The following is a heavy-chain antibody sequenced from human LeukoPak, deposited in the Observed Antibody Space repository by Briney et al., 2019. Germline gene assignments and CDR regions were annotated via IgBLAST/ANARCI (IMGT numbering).Heavy chain of an antibody. CDR1: GFTFSDYY. J-gene: IGHJ4*02. CDR2: ISSSGSTK. CDR3: ARDRKSAWYPLVDY. V-gene: IGHV3-11*01. Sequence: PGGSLRLSCAVSGFTFSDYYMSRIRQAPGKGLEWISYISSSGSTKYYADSVKGRFTISRDNAKNSLYLQMNSLRAEDTAVYYCARDRKSAWYPLVDYWGQGTLVTVSS. D-gene: IGHD6-19*01.